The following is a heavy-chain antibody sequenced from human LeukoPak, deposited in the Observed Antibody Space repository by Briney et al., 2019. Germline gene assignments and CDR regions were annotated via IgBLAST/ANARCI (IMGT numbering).Heavy chain of an antibody. CDR1: GYTFTGYY. CDR3: ARDLEDFWSGYYSRYFDY. D-gene: IGHD3-3*01. CDR2: MNPNSGGT. Sequence: GASVKVSCKASGYTFTGYYMHWVRQAPGQGLEWMGWMNPNSGGTNYAQKFQGGVTMTRDTSISTAYMELSRLRSDDTAVYYCARDLEDFWSGYYSRYFDYWGQGTLVTVSS. J-gene: IGHJ4*02. V-gene: IGHV1-2*02.